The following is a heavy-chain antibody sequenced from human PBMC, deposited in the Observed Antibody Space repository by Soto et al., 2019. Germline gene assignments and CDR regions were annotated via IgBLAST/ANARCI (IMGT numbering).Heavy chain of an antibody. V-gene: IGHV3-23*01. Sequence: PGGALRLSCAASGFTFSSYAMSWVRQAPGKGLEWVSAISGSGGSTYYADSVKGRFTISRDNSKNTLYLQMNSLRAEDTAVYYSAKFSLPSVVPAAMVPYYYYYMDVWGKGTTVTVSS. CDR2: ISGSGGST. D-gene: IGHD2-2*01. CDR3: AKFSLPSVVPAAMVPYYYYYMDV. CDR1: GFTFSSYA. J-gene: IGHJ6*03.